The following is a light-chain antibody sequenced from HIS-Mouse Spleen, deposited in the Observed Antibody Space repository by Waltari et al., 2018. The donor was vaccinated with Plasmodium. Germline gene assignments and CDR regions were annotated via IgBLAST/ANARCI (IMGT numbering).Light chain of an antibody. CDR1: QDISNY. CDR3: QQYDNLPLT. J-gene: IGKJ4*01. V-gene: IGKV1-33*01. Sequence: DIQMTQSPSSLSASVGDRVTITCQASQDISNYLNWYQQKPGKAPKLLIYDASNLETGVPSRVSGSGSATDFTFTISSLQPEDIATYYCQQYDNLPLTFGGGTKVEIK. CDR2: DAS.